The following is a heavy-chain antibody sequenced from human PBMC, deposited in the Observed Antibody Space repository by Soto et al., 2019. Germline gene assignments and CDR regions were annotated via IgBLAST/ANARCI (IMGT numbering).Heavy chain of an antibody. CDR3: QKGDDAFDI. J-gene: IGHJ3*02. CDR2: INHSGST. V-gene: IGHV4-34*01. D-gene: IGHD3-16*01. CDR1: GGSFSGYY. Sequence: QVQLQQWGAGLLKPSETLSLTCAVYGGSFSGYYWNWIRQPPGKGLEWIGEINHSGSTNYNPSLKIRVTISVDTSKNQFSLNLSSVTAADTALYYCQKGDDAFDIWGQGTMVTVSS.